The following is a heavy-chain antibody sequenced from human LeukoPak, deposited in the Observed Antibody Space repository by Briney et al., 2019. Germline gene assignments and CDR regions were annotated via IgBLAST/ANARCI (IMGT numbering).Heavy chain of an antibody. CDR2: IDYSGSL. CDR3: VRSEIDDYSKY. V-gene: IGHV4-38-2*02. Sequence: SETLSLTCTVSGYRLSSGYHWGWIRQTPGKGREGLGSIDYSGSLYANPSLRSRVTRSLYTSKKQVYLKVNSVTAADTAVYYCVRSEIDDYSKYWGQGTLVIVSS. CDR1: GYRLSSGYH. D-gene: IGHD4-11*01. J-gene: IGHJ4*02.